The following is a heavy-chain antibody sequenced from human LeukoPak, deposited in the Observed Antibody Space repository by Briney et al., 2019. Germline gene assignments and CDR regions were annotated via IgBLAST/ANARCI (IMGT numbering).Heavy chain of an antibody. Sequence: ASVKVSCKASGYTFTGYFMYWVRQAPGQGLEWMGWINHNSGGTNYAQKFQGRVTMTRDTSISTAYMELSRLRSDDTAVYYCAREGYYYDSSGSEFDYWGQGTLVTVSS. J-gene: IGHJ4*02. D-gene: IGHD3-22*01. V-gene: IGHV1-2*02. CDR2: INHNSGGT. CDR3: AREGYYYDSSGSEFDY. CDR1: GYTFTGYF.